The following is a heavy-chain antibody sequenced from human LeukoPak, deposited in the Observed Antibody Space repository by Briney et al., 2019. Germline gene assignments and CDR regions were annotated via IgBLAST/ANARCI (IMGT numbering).Heavy chain of an antibody. CDR3: ARDVYFDSGSRIENWFDP. CDR2: IWYDGSNK. V-gene: IGHV3-33*01. Sequence: TGGSLRLSCAASGFTFSSYGMHWVRQAPGKGLEWVAVIWYDGSNKYYADSVKGRFTISRDNSKNTLYLQVNSLRAEDTAVYYCARDVYFDSGSRIENWFDPWGQGTLVTVSS. CDR1: GFTFSSYG. D-gene: IGHD3-10*01. J-gene: IGHJ5*02.